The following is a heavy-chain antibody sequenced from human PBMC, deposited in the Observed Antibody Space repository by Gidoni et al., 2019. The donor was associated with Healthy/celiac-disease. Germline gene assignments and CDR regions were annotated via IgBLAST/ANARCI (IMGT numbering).Heavy chain of an antibody. CDR2: IYHSGST. CDR1: GGSISSSNW. V-gene: IGHV4-4*02. Sequence: QVQLQESGPGLVKPSGTLSLTCAVPGGSISSSNWWSWVRLPPGTGLEWIGEIYHSGSTNSNPSLKSRVTISVDKSKNQFSLKLSSVTAADTAVYYCARGKGFCSGGSCYSDWFDPWGQGTLVTVSS. D-gene: IGHD2-15*01. J-gene: IGHJ5*02. CDR3: ARGKGFCSGGSCYSDWFDP.